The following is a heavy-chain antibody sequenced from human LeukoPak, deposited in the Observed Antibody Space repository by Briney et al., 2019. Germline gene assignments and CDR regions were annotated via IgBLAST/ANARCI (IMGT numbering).Heavy chain of an antibody. J-gene: IGHJ4*02. Sequence: SETLSLTCTVSGGSISSSSYYWGWIRQPPGKGLEWIGSIYYSGSTYYNPSLKSRVTISVDTSKNQFSLKLSSVTASDTAVYYCAKYVRLAARGYYFDYWGQGTLVSVSS. CDR1: GGSISSSSYY. D-gene: IGHD6-13*01. CDR3: AKYVRLAARGYYFDY. V-gene: IGHV4-39*01. CDR2: IYYSGST.